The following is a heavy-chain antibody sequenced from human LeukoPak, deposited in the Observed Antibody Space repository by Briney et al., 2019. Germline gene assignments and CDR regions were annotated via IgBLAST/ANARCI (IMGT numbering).Heavy chain of an antibody. D-gene: IGHD6-19*01. CDR2: LYPGDSGA. Sequence: GESLKISCKGSGYRFTNYWIGWVRQMPGKGLEWMGMLYPGDSGARFSLSFQGRVTMSVDRSINTAYLQWSSLRASDTAMYYCATSREVAGSHAFDIWGQGTVVTVSS. CDR3: ATSREVAGSHAFDI. V-gene: IGHV5-51*01. CDR1: GYRFTNYW. J-gene: IGHJ3*02.